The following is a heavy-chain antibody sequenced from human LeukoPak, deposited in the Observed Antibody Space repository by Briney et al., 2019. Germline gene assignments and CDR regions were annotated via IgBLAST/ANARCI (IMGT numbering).Heavy chain of an antibody. J-gene: IGHJ4*02. V-gene: IGHV4-4*07. D-gene: IGHD6-6*01. Sequence: PSETLPLTCTASGGSISSYYWSWIRQPAGKGLEWIGRIYTSGSTNYNPSLKSRVTMSVDTSKNQFSLKLSSVTAADTAVYYCARVFPEQIAFDYWGQGTLVTVSS. CDR3: ARVFPEQIAFDY. CDR1: GGSISSYY. CDR2: IYTSGST.